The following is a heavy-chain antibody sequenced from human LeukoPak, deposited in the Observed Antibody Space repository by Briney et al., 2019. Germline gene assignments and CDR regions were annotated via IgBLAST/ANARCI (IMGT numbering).Heavy chain of an antibody. CDR2: IYHSGST. J-gene: IGHJ6*02. V-gene: IGHV4-30-2*01. CDR1: GGSISSGGYS. D-gene: IGHD2-2*01. CDR3: ARVSRYCSSTSRYYYGMDV. Sequence: PSETLSLTCAVSGGSISSGGYSWSWIRQPPGKGLEWIGYIYHSGSTYYNPSLKSRVTISVDRSKNQFSLKLSSVTAADTAVYYCARVSRYCSSTSRYYYGMDVWGQGTTVTVSS.